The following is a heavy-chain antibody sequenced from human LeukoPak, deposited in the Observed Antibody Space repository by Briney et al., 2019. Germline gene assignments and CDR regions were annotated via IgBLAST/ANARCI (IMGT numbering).Heavy chain of an antibody. Sequence: GASVKVSCKASGYTFTSYYMHWVRQAPGQGLEWMGIINPSGGSTSYAQKFQGRVTMTRDTSTNTVYMELSSLRSEDTAVYYCARGSRFGGYDTVNWFDPWGQGTLVTVSS. D-gene: IGHD5-12*01. CDR2: INPSGGST. CDR1: GYTFTSYY. V-gene: IGHV1-46*01. J-gene: IGHJ5*02. CDR3: ARGSRFGGYDTVNWFDP.